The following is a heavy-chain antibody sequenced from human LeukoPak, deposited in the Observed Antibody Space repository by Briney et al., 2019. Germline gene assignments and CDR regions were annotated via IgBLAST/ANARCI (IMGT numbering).Heavy chain of an antibody. D-gene: IGHD3-10*01. CDR1: GFTFSNAW. J-gene: IGHJ4*02. CDR2: IKSKTDGGTT. Sequence: GGSLRLSCAASGFTFSNAWMSWVRQAPGKGLEWVGRIKSKTDGGTTDYAAPVKGRFTISRDDSKNTLYLQMNSLKTEDTAVYYCTTDCGSGTDVGWGWGQGTLVTVSS. V-gene: IGHV3-15*01. CDR3: TTDCGSGTDVGWG.